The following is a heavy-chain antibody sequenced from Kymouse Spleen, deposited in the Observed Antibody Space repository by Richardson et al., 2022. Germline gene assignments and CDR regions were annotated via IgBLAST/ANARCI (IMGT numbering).Heavy chain of an antibody. CDR3: TRTPGGSNYPDYYYGMDV. J-gene: IGHJ6*02. CDR1: GFTFSGSA. CDR2: IRSKANSYAT. Sequence: EVQLVESGGGLVQPGGSLKLSCAASGFTFSGSAMHWVRQASGKGLEWVGRIRSKANSYATAYAASVKGRFTISRDDSKNTAYLQMNSLKTEDTAVYYCTRTPGGSNYPDYYYGMDVWGQGTTVTVSS. V-gene: IGHV3-73*02. D-gene: IGHD4-11,IGHD4-11*01.